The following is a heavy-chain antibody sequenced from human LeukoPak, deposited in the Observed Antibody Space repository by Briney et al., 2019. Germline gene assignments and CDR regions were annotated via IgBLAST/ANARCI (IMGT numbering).Heavy chain of an antibody. CDR3: AKGRDFYGLGSES. Sequence: PGGSLRLSCAASGLTFGTFRSYAMDWVRQAPGKGLEWVSGISGSGGGTYYAESVKGRFTISRDNSKNMLYLQVNTLRAEDTAVYYCAKGRDFYGLGSESWGQGTLVTVSS. CDR2: ISGSGGGT. V-gene: IGHV3-23*01. D-gene: IGHD3-10*01. CDR1: GLTFGTFRSYA. J-gene: IGHJ5*02.